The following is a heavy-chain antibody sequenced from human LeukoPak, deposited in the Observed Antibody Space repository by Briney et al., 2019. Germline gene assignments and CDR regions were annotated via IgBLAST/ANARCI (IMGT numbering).Heavy chain of an antibody. D-gene: IGHD3-22*01. CDR1: GFTVSSNF. Sequence: GGSLGLSCAASGFTVSSNFMSWVRQPPGKGLEWVSVIYGGDSTYYADSVKGRFTISRDNSKNTLYLQMNSLRGEDTAVYYCARANRAYYYDSGGDYLDYWGQGTLVTVSS. J-gene: IGHJ4*02. CDR2: IYGGDST. V-gene: IGHV3-53*01. CDR3: ARANRAYYYDSGGDYLDY.